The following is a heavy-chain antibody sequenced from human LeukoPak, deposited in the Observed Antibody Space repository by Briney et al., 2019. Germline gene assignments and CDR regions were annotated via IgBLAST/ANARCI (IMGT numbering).Heavy chain of an antibody. D-gene: IGHD3-22*01. CDR1: GFTFSSYA. V-gene: IGHV3-30*04. Sequence: GGSLRLSCAASGFTFSSYAMHWVRQAPGKGLEWVAVISYDGSNKYYADSVKGRFTISRDNSKNTLYLQMNSLRAEDTAVYYCARGRGSGYYYYAFDIWGQGTMVTVSS. CDR3: ARGRGSGYYYYAFDI. CDR2: ISYDGSNK. J-gene: IGHJ3*02.